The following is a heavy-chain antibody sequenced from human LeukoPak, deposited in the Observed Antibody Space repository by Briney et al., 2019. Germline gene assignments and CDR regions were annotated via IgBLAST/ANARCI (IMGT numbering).Heavy chain of an antibody. D-gene: IGHD3-10*01. J-gene: IGHJ6*04. V-gene: IGHV1-2*04. CDR2: INPNSGGT. CDR3: ARGFKYYYGSGSHLEYYYGMDV. CDR1: GYTFTGYY. Sequence: ASVKVSCKASGYTFTGYYMHWVRQAPGQGLEWMGWINPNSGGTNYAQKFQGWVTMTRDTSISTAYMELSRLRSDDTAVHYCARGFKYYYGSGSHLEYYYGMDVWGKGTTVTVSS.